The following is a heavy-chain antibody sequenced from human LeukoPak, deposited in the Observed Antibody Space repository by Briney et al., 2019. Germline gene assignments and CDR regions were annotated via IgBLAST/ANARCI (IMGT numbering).Heavy chain of an antibody. CDR2: ISNDGSKK. CDR3: AKGPRGSLDY. Sequence: PGGSLRLSCAASGFTFSSYAMHCGRQAPGKGLEWVSDISNDGSKKYYADSVKGRFTISRDDSKNTLYLQMNSLRPEDTAIYYCAKGPRGSLDYWGQGTRVTVSS. CDR1: GFTFSSYA. V-gene: IGHV3-30*18. D-gene: IGHD3-16*01. J-gene: IGHJ4*02.